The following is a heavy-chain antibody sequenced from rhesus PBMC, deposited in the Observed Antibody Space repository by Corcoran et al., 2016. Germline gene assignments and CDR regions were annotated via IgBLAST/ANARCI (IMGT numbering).Heavy chain of an antibody. V-gene: IGHV4-65*01. Sequence: QLQLQESGPGLVKPSETLSLTCAVSGGSISSSNWWSWIRQPPGKGLDWIGYISGSSGSTNYNPSLKSLVTLSVDTSKNQLSLKLSSVTTADTAVYYCASSYYSGSYYFYWGQGVLVTVSS. CDR3: ASSYYSGSYYFY. J-gene: IGHJ4*01. D-gene: IGHD3-16*01. CDR2: ISGSSGST. CDR1: GGSISSSNW.